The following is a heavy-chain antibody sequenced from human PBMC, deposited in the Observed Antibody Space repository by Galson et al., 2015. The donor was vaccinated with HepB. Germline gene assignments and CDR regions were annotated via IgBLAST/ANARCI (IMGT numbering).Heavy chain of an antibody. V-gene: IGHV4-31*03. CDR3: AKVAILGATPHYFDY. CDR2: ISHTGGT. CDR1: GYAISSGGFY. Sequence: TLSLTCTVSGYAISSGGFYWSWIRQRPGKGLEWLGYISHTGGTYYNPFLGGRLTLSVDRWKNQFSLRLKSLTAADTAVYYCAKVAILGATPHYFDYLGQGTLVTVSS. D-gene: IGHD3-16*01. J-gene: IGHJ4*02.